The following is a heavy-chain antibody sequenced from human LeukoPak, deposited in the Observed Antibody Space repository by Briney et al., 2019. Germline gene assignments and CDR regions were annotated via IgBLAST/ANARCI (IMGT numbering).Heavy chain of an antibody. J-gene: IGHJ5*02. D-gene: IGHD3-10*01. CDR3: ARDSGTTGEVKFDP. CDR2: MYSSGS. CDR1: GGSISSYY. Sequence: SETLSLTCTVSGGSISSYYLSWIRQTAGKGLEWIGRMYSSGSNYDPSLKSRVTMSIDTSTNQLSLKLSSVTAADTAVYYCARDSGTTGEVKFDPWGQGTLVTVSS. V-gene: IGHV4-4*07.